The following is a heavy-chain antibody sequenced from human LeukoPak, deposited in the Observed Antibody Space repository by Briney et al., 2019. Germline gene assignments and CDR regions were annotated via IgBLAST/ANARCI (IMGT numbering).Heavy chain of an antibody. V-gene: IGHV7-4-1*02. Sequence: ASVKVSSKASVYTPTSYAMNWVRHAPGQGLEWVGWINTNTGNPTYAQGFTGRFVSSLDTSVSTAYLQISSLKAEDTAVCYCARDLPSYSSGWYGWFDPWGQGTLVTVSS. J-gene: IGHJ5*02. CDR2: INTNTGNP. CDR1: VYTPTSYA. CDR3: ARDLPSYSSGWYGWFDP. D-gene: IGHD6-19*01.